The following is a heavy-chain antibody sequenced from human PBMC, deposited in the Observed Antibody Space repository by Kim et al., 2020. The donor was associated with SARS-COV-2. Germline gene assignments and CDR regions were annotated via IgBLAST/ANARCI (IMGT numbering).Heavy chain of an antibody. CDR2: IYYSGST. D-gene: IGHD3-22*01. Sequence: SETLSLTCTVSGGSISSYYWSWIRQPPGKGLEWIGYIYYSGSTNYNPSLKSRVTISVDKSKNQFSLKLSSVTAADTAVYYCARRDDYYDSSANAFDIWGQGTMVTVSS. V-gene: IGHV4-59*08. CDR1: GGSISSYY. CDR3: ARRDDYYDSSANAFDI. J-gene: IGHJ3*02.